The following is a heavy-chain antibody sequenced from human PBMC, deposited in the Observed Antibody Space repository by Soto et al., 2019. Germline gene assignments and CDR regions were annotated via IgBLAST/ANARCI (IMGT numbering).Heavy chain of an antibody. D-gene: IGHD1-1*01. CDR3: XXXXXXXXXNF. Sequence: QVQLVESGGGLVKPGGSLRLSCAASGFTLSDYYMTWIRQAPGKGLEWVSDISISGTTIHYADSVRGRFTISRDNAKXXXXXXXXXXXXXXXXXXXXXXXXXXXXXNFWGQGTLVTVSS. J-gene: IGHJ4*02. V-gene: IGHV3-11*01. CDR1: GFTLSDYY. CDR2: ISISGTTI.